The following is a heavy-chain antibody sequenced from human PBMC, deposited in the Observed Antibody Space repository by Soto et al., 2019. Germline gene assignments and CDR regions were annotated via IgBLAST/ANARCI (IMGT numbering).Heavy chain of an antibody. CDR3: ARGLNDNYDFWSGYYY. CDR2: MNPNSGNT. CDR1: GYTFTSYD. J-gene: IGHJ4*02. D-gene: IGHD3-3*01. V-gene: IGHV1-8*01. Sequence: GASVKVSCKASGYTFTSYDINWVRQATGQGLEWMGWMNPNSGNTGYAQKFQGRVTMTRNTSISTAYMELSSLRSEDTALYYCARGLNDNYDFWSGYYYWGQGTLVTVSS.